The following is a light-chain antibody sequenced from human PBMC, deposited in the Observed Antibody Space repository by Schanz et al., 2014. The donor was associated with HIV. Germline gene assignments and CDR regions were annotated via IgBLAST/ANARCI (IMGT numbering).Light chain of an antibody. Sequence: DIVMTQSPDSLAVSLGERATIKCKSSQSVLHSPNNKNYLAWYQQKPGQPPKLLIYWASTRESGVPDRFSGSGSGTDFTLTISSLQAEDVAVYYCQQYYSSPHTFGQGTKLEIK. CDR2: WAS. CDR1: QSVLHSPNNKNY. V-gene: IGKV4-1*01. J-gene: IGKJ2*01. CDR3: QQYYSSPHT.